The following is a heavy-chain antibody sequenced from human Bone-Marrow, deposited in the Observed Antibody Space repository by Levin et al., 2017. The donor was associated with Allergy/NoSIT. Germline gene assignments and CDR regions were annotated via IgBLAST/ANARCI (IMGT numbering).Heavy chain of an antibody. CDR3: AKVGYYDSSGPWGAFDI. V-gene: IGHV1-69*01. CDR1: GGTFSSYA. CDR2: LLPLFFPS. D-gene: IGHD3-22*01. J-gene: IGHJ3*02. Sequence: SSLKISCKASGGTFSSYAISWVRQAPGQGLEWIFFLLPLFFPSPSSPPFQGRVTITADESASTAYMELSSLRSEDTAVYYCAKVGYYDSSGPWGAFDIWGQGTMVTVSS.